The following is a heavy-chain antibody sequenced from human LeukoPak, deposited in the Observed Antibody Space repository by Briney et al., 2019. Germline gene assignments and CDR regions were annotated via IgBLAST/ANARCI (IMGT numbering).Heavy chain of an antibody. CDR2: INHSGST. CDR3: ARGRDSSSWYPLYY. D-gene: IGHD6-13*01. J-gene: IGHJ4*02. V-gene: IGHV4-34*01. Sequence: PSETLSLTCAVYGGSFSGYYWSWLRQPPGKGLEWIGEINHSGSTNYNPSLKSRVTISVDTSKNQFSLKLSSVTAADTAVYYCARGRDSSSWYPLYYWGQGTLVTVSS. CDR1: GGSFSGYY.